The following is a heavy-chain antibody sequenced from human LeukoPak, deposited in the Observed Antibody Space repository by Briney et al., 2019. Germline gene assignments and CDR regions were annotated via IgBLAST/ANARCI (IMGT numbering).Heavy chain of an antibody. D-gene: IGHD3-10*01. CDR1: GGSISSYY. J-gene: IGHJ6*03. CDR2: ISYSGST. V-gene: IGHV4-59*01. Sequence: SETLSLTCSVSGGSISSYYWNWIRQPPGKGLEWIGSISYSGSTNYNPSLESRVTISVDTSTNQISLKLSSVTAADTAIYYCARAPERWYSYGSYTYHYMDVWGRGTTVTVSS. CDR3: ARAPERWYSYGSYTYHYMDV.